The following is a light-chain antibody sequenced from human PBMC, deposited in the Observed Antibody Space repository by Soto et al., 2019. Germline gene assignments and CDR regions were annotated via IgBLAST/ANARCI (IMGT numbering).Light chain of an antibody. J-gene: IGKJ5*01. Sequence: EIVLTQSPATLALSPGEIATLSCRASQSFSSYLAWYQQKPGQAPRLLIYDASKRATGIPARFSGRGSGTDFTLTIRSLSPEDFAVYYCQQRSNWPPVITFGQGTRLEMK. V-gene: IGKV3-11*01. CDR1: QSFSSY. CDR3: QQRSNWPPVIT. CDR2: DAS.